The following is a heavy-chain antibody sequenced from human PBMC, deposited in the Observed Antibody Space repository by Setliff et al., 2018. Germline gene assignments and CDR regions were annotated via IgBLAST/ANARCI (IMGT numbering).Heavy chain of an antibody. CDR1: GYTFTQKW. D-gene: IGHD4-17*01. CDR3: ARHIAGYADGHYTATYSYYYMDV. J-gene: IGHJ6*03. V-gene: IGHV5-51*01. Sequence: GESLKISCKGSGYTFTQKWIGWVRQMPGKGLEWMGVIYPGDSDIRYSPSFQGQVTISADRSINTAYLQWSSLKASDTATYYCARHIAGYADGHYTATYSYYYMDVWGQGTTVTVSS. CDR2: IYPGDSDI.